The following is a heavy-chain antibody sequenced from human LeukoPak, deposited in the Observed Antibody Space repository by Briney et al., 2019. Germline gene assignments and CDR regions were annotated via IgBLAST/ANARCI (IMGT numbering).Heavy chain of an antibody. CDR3: ATSESQTRFDY. Sequence: GESLKISCKGSGYSFTSHWIGWVRQMPGKGLDWMGIIFPGDSDTAYSPSFQGQVTISADKSISTAYLQWSSLKASDTAMYYCATSESQTRFDYWGQGTLVTVSS. CDR2: IFPGDSDT. V-gene: IGHV5-51*01. CDR1: GYSFTSHW. D-gene: IGHD1/OR15-1a*01. J-gene: IGHJ4*02.